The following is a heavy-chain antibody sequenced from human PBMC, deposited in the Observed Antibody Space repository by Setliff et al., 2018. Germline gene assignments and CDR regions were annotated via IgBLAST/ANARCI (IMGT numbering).Heavy chain of an antibody. J-gene: IGHJ4*02. Sequence: GASVKVSCKASGYIFSSYGISWVRQAPGQGLEWMGGIIPLLETAKYAQKFQGRVTMTRDMSITTAYMELRSLRFDDTSLYYCVLYGPVLGIEWGQGTLVTVSS. V-gene: IGHV1-69*05. CDR3: VLYGPVLGIE. CDR2: IIPLLETA. D-gene: IGHD2-21*01. CDR1: GYIFSSYG.